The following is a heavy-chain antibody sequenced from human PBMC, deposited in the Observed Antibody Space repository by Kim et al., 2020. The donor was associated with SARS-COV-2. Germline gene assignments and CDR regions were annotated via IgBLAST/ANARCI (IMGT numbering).Heavy chain of an antibody. V-gene: IGHV3-30*01. Sequence: GMNEYKAEAVRGRFTISRDNSKNTRVLLRNNLKVEDTALYYCARGARAFDIWGQGTMVTVSS. CDR2: GMNE. CDR3: ARGARAFDI. J-gene: IGHJ3*02.